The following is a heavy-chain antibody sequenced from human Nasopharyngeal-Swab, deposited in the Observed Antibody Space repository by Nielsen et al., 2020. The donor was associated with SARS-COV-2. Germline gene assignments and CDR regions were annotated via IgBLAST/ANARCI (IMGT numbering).Heavy chain of an antibody. D-gene: IGHD3-16*01. CDR2: ISGSGGST. CDR3: AKEATLGGVGDYYYMDV. J-gene: IGHJ6*03. V-gene: IGHV3-23*01. Sequence: GESLKISCAASGFTFSSYAMSWVRQAPGKGLEWASAISGSGGSTYYADSVKGRFTISRDNSKNTLYLQMNSLRADDTAVYYCAKEATLGGVGDYYYMDVWGKGTTVTVSS. CDR1: GFTFSSYA.